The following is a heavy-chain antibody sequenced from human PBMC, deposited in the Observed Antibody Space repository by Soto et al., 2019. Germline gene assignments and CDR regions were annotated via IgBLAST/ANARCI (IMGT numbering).Heavy chain of an antibody. V-gene: IGHV4-4*07. CDR2: LSFSGDS. CDR3: ARDVKQRLGYYLNGLDV. CDR1: GASISGFY. J-gene: IGHJ6*02. Sequence: QVQLQESGPGLVKPSETVSLTCAVSGASISGFYWSWFRQPPGGGLEWIGRLSFSGDSDYNPSLNSRLTMSFDTSKRQFSLSLTSVTAADTAVYYCARDVKQRLGYYLNGLDVWGQGTTVTVSS. D-gene: IGHD6-25*01.